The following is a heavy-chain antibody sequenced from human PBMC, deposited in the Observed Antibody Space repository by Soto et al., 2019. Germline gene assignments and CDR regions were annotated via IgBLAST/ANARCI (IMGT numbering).Heavy chain of an antibody. V-gene: IGHV1-69*13. D-gene: IGHD1-26*01. Sequence: VASVKVSCKASGGTFSSYAISWVRQAPGQGLEWMGGIIPIFGTANYAQKFQGRVTITADESTSTAYMELSSLRSEDTAVYYCARVSSRGGATFYGMGVWGQGTTVTVSS. CDR2: IIPIFGTA. CDR3: ARVSSRGGATFYGMGV. J-gene: IGHJ6*02. CDR1: GGTFSSYA.